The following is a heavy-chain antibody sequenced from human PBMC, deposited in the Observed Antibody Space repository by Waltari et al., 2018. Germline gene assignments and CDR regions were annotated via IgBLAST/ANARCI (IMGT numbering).Heavy chain of an antibody. J-gene: IGHJ4*02. Sequence: LVQSGTEVKKPGESLKISCKTSGYSFNNYWIGWVRQMPGKGLEWMGIVRPDNSDTRYSPSFRGQVTISADKSISIAYLQWSSLKASDTAIYYCARHTEDDNGDDWGQGTLVTVSS. CDR2: VRPDNSDT. CDR3: ARHTEDDNGDD. D-gene: IGHD1-1*01. V-gene: IGHV5-51*01. CDR1: GYSFNNYW.